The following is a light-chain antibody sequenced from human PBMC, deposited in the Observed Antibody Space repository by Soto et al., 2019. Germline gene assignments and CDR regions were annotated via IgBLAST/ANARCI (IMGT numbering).Light chain of an antibody. CDR1: QSILYRSNGKEY. CDR3: QQFFTTTLT. CDR2: WAS. Sequence: DIVMTQSPDSLYVPLGERATINCKFIQSILYRSNGKEYLAWYQQKPGQPPKLLIYWASARESGVPDRFSGSGSGTDFNLTISRLQAEDVAVYYCQQFFTTTLTFGGGTKVDIK. V-gene: IGKV4-1*01. J-gene: IGKJ4*01.